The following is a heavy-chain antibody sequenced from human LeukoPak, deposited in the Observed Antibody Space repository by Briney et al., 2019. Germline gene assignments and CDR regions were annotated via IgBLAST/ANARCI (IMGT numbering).Heavy chain of an antibody. CDR1: GGTFSSYA. D-gene: IGHD3-10*01. CDR2: IIPIFGTA. J-gene: IGHJ6*03. V-gene: IGHV1-69*05. CDR3: ARSWFGELYHYYYYMDV. Sequence: GSSVKVSCKASGGTFSSYAISWVRQAPGQGLEWMGGIIPIFGTANYAQKFQGRVTITTDESTSTAYMKLSSLRSEDTAVYYCARSWFGELYHYYYYMDVWGKGTTVTVSS.